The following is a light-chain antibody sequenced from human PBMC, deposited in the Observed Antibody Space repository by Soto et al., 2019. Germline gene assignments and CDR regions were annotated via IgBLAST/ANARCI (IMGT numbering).Light chain of an antibody. CDR2: AIS. Sequence: ENVLTQSPGTLSLSPGQRATLSCRASHTISSSYLAWYQQKPGQAPRLLIYAISDRATGVPDRFRGSGSGTDFTLTITRLEPEDFAVSFCQQYDSSPRTFGQGTKVDIK. V-gene: IGKV3-20*01. CDR1: HTISSSY. CDR3: QQYDSSPRT. J-gene: IGKJ1*01.